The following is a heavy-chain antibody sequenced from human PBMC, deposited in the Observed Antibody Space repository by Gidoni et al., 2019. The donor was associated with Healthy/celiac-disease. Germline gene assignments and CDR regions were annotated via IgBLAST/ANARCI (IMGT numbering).Heavy chain of an antibody. CDR1: GFTFGDYA. V-gene: IGHV3-49*04. J-gene: IGHJ5*02. D-gene: IGHD6-19*01. CDR3: TREGQWLEGLGWFDP. Sequence: EVQLVESGGGLVQPGRSLRLSCTASGFTFGDYAMSWVRQAPGKGLEWVGFIRSKAYGGTTEYAASVKGRFTISRDDSKSIAYLQMNSLKTEDTAVYYCTREGQWLEGLGWFDPWGQGTLVTVSS. CDR2: IRSKAYGGTT.